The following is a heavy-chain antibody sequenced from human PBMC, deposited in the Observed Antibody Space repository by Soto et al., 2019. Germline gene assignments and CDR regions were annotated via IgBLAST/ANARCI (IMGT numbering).Heavy chain of an antibody. CDR2: VSGSGTST. Sequence: GGSLRLSCAASGFTFSSYAMNWVRQAPGKGLEWVAEVSGSGTSTYYAPSVKGRFTISSDSSKHTFYLQMYSLRAEDTAIYYCAKYVSGVEDYFDLRGQGTMFTV. CDR3: AKYVSGVEDYFDL. CDR1: GFTFSSYA. J-gene: IGHJ3*01. D-gene: IGHD1-1*01. V-gene: IGHV3-23*01.